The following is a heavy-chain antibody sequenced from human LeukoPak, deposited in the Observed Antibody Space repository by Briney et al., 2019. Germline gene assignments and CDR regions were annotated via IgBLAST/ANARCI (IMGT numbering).Heavy chain of an antibody. CDR3: ARLRADDYDYVWVSYPFDY. J-gene: IGHJ4*02. V-gene: IGHV4-39*01. Sequence: PSETLSLTCTVSGGFISSSSYYWGWIRQPPGKGLEWIGRIYYRGSTYYNPSLKSRVTISVGTSKNQFSLKLSSVSAAETAVYYCARLRADDYDYVWVSYPFDYWGQGTLVTVSS. CDR1: GGFISSSSYY. CDR2: IYYRGST. D-gene: IGHD3-16*02.